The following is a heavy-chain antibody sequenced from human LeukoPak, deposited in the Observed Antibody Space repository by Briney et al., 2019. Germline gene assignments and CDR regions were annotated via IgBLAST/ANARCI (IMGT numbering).Heavy chain of an antibody. CDR3: VGWSANRIDF. D-gene: IGHD3-3*01. CDR2: IYTSGST. CDR1: GGSISSYY. J-gene: IGHJ4*02. Sequence: PSETLSLTCTVSGGSISSYYWSWIRQPAGKGLEWIGRIYTSGSTNYNPSLKRRVTMSVDTSKNQFSLRVTSVTAADTAVYYCVGWSANRIDFWGQGTLVTVST. V-gene: IGHV4-4*07.